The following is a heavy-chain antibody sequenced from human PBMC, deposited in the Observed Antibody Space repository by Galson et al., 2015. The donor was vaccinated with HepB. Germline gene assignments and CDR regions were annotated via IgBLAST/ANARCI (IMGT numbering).Heavy chain of an antibody. D-gene: IGHD6-19*01. CDR3: TQDVRGWPLL. CDR2: IYGNGGRT. V-gene: IGHV3-23*01. J-gene: IGHJ1*01. CDR1: GFDFRSYV. Sequence: SLRLSCADSGFDFRSYVMHWVRQAQGKGLGWVRGIYGNGGRTAYADSVRGRFTIYKDYSKTTLNLEMNSLRAEDTALYYCTQDVRGWPLLWGQGTLVTVSS.